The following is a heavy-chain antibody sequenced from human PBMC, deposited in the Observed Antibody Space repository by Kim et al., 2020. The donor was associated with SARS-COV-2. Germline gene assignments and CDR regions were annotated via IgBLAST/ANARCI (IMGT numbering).Heavy chain of an antibody. CDR3: AATGAGGSSRVYDIGRPLYYYGLDV. D-gene: IGHD5-12*01. CDR2: IFYSGTT. Sequence: SETLSLTCTVSGVSISGGDYYWSWIRQRPGKGLEWIGYIFYSGTTYYNPSLESRVEMSVETSKNQFHLKMTSVTGADTAIYYCAATGAGGSSRVYDIGRPLYYYGLDVWGQGTTVTVSS. V-gene: IGHV4-31*03. J-gene: IGHJ6*02. CDR1: GVSISGGDYY.